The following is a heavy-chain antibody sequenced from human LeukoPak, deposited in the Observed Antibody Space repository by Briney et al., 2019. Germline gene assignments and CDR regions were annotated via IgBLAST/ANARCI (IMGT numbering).Heavy chain of an antibody. J-gene: IGHJ4*02. CDR1: GFTFSSYA. Sequence: PGRSLRLSCAASGFTFSSYAMHWVRQAPGKGLEWVAVISYDGSNKYYADSVKGRFTISRDNSKNTLYLQMNSLRAEDTAVYYCARDGQDYGDYFWYFDYWGQEALVTVSS. V-gene: IGHV3-30-3*01. CDR2: ISYDGSNK. CDR3: ARDGQDYGDYFWYFDY. D-gene: IGHD4-17*01.